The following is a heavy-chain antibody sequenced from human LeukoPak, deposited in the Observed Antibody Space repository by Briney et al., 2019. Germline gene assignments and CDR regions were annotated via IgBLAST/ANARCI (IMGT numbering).Heavy chain of an antibody. CDR2: ISGRGDNT. Sequence: GGSLRLSCAASRFTFSSYAMSWVRQAPGKGLEWVSAISGRGDNTYYADSVKGQFTISRDNSKNTLYLQMNSLRAEDTAVYYCAKDRYSYAYEYFDCWGQGTLVTVSS. CDR1: RFTFSSYA. D-gene: IGHD5-18*01. V-gene: IGHV3-23*01. CDR3: AKDRYSYAYEYFDC. J-gene: IGHJ4*02.